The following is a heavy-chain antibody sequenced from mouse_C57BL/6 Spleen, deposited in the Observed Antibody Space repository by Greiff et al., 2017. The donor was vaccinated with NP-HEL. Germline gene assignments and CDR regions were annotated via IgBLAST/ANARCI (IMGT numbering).Heavy chain of an antibody. Sequence: VQLQQPGAELVRPGSSVKLSCKASGYTFTSYWMHWVKQRPIQGLEWIGNIDPSDSETHYNQKFKDKATLTVDKSSSTAYMQLSSLTSEDSAVYYCALYDGYLNHFDVWGTGTTVTVSS. D-gene: IGHD2-3*01. CDR1: GYTFTSYW. CDR3: ALYDGYLNHFDV. J-gene: IGHJ1*03. CDR2: IDPSDSET. V-gene: IGHV1-52*01.